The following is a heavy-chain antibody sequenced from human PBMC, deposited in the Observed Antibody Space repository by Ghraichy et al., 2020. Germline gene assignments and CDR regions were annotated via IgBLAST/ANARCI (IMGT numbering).Heavy chain of an antibody. CDR1: GFTFNSYE. V-gene: IGHV3-48*03. J-gene: IGHJ6*02. CDR2: ITSRGSAI. Sequence: GESLNISCVASGFTFNSYEMNWVRQAPGKGLEWVSFITSRGSAIYYADYVKGRFTISRDRAKSYLYLQMNSLRAEDTAVYYCAKGRGGAWGDAMDVWGQGTTVTVSS. CDR3: AKGRGGAWGDAMDV. D-gene: IGHD7-27*01.